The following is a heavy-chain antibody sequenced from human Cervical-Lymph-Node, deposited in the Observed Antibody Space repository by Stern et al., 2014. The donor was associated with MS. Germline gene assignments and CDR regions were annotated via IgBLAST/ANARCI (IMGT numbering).Heavy chain of an antibody. D-gene: IGHD6-25*01. Sequence: QLVESGGGLVQPGRSLRLSCAASGFIFDAYAMHWVRQAPGKGLEWVSGISWNSGSIGYADSVKGRFTIARDNAKNSLYLQMNSLRTEDTALYYCAKALSSGDDYYYGMDVWGQGTTVTVSS. CDR2: ISWNSGSI. V-gene: IGHV3-9*01. CDR1: GFIFDAYA. CDR3: AKALSSGDDYYYGMDV. J-gene: IGHJ6*02.